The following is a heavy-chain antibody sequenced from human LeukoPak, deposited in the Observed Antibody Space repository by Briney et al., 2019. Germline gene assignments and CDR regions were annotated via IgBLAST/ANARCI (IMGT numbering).Heavy chain of an antibody. J-gene: IGHJ6*03. CDR2: MNPNSGNT. CDR1: GYTFTSYD. CDR3: ARAIYYDILTGYFSYPYYYYYMDV. D-gene: IGHD3-9*01. Sequence: ASVKVSCKASGYTFTSYDINWVRQATGQGLEWMGWMNPNSGNTGYAQKLQGRVTMTRNTSISTAYMELSSLRSEDTAVYYCARAIYYDILTGYFSYPYYYYYMDVWGKGTTVTVSS. V-gene: IGHV1-8*01.